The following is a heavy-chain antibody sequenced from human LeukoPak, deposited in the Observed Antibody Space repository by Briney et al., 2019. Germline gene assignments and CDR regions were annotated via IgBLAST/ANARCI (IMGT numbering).Heavy chain of an antibody. CDR1: GGCISSYY. D-gene: IGHD3-9*01. V-gene: IGHV4-59*01. CDR3: AREKRRYFDSSPDAFNI. J-gene: IGHJ3*02. CDR2: IYYSGST. Sequence: SETLSLTCTVSGGCISSYYWSWIRQPPGKGLEGIGYIYYSGSTNYNPSLKSRVTISVDTSKNQFSLKLSSVTAADTAVYYCAREKRRYFDSSPDAFNIWGQGTMVTVSS.